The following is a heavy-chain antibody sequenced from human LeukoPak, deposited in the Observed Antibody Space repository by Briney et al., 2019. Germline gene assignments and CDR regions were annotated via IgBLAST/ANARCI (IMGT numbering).Heavy chain of an antibody. Sequence: ASVKVSCKASGYMFTGYYLHWVRQAPGQGLEWMGWINPNGGATNYAQKFKGRVTMTRDTSISTAYMEVSRLRSDDTAVYYCARVGAGTCCHFEYWGQGTLATVSS. D-gene: IGHD6-13*01. J-gene: IGHJ4*02. CDR2: INPNGGAT. CDR3: ARVGAGTCCHFEY. V-gene: IGHV1-2*02. CDR1: GYMFTGYY.